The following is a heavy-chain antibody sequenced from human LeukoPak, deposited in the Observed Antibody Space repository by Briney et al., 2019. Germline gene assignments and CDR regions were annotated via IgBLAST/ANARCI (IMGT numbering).Heavy chain of an antibody. CDR3: AAWTDRGYSY. CDR2: INPDGDGM. CDR1: GFTFSRSW. V-gene: IGHV3-7*01. Sequence: GGSLRLSCTASGFTFSRSWMNWIRQAPGKGLEWVANINPDGDGMRFVDSVKGRFTMPRDNAQSSLHLQMNSLRVEDTAFYYCAAWTDRGYSYWGQGALVTVSS. J-gene: IGHJ4*02. D-gene: IGHD5-12*01.